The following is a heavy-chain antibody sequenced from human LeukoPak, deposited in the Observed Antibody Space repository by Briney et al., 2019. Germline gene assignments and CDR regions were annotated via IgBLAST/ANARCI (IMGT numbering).Heavy chain of an antibody. CDR2: IIPIFGTA. CDR3: ARAYRPGYYDSSGYYGY. J-gene: IGHJ4*02. Sequence: GSSVKVSCKASGGTFSSYAISWVRQAPGQGLEWMGRIIPIFGTANYAQKFQGRVTITTDESTSTAYMELSSLRSEGTAVYYCARAYRPGYYDSSGYYGYWGQGTLVTVSS. D-gene: IGHD3-22*01. CDR1: GGTFSSYA. V-gene: IGHV1-69*05.